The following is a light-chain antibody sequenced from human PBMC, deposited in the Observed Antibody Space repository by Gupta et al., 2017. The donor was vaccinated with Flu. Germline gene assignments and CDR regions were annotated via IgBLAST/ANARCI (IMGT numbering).Light chain of an antibody. V-gene: IGKV1-39*01. CDR2: AAA. J-gene: IGKJ2*01. CDR1: QRISTY. CDR3: QQSYSAPSRT. Sequence: DRVTITCRASQRISTYLNWYQQKPGKAPKLLISAAASLQSGVPSRFRGSGLWTEFTLTISNLQPEDFATYYCQQSYSAPSRTFGQGTKVGLK.